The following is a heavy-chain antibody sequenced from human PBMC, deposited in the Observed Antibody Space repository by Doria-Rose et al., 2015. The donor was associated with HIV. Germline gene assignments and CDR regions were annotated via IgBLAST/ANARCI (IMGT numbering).Heavy chain of an antibody. V-gene: IGHV4-31*03. Sequence: QVQLQESGPGLVKPSETLSLTCRVSGASVSSRGYYWNWIRQVPGKGLESLGYTYYTGTSDYSPSLKSRLNMAVDTSKNQFSLKLSFVTVADTAVYYCARMGSYRELDYWGQGALVSVS. J-gene: IGHJ4*02. D-gene: IGHD3-3*01. CDR2: TYYTGTS. CDR1: GASVSSRGYY. CDR3: ARMGSYRELDY.